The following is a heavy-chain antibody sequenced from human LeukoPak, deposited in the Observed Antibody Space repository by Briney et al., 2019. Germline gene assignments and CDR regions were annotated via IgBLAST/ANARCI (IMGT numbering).Heavy chain of an antibody. V-gene: IGHV4-39*02. CDR3: ARAARLRITLVRLIHAAFDM. CDR2: LYYARTT. J-gene: IGHJ3*02. D-gene: IGHD3-10*01. CDR1: GGSISSSSYY. Sequence: SGTLSLTCTVSGGSISSSSYYWGWIAQPTGQGLESIGSLYYARTTFLNSTLDSRVTITVDYTKNLYSLIMRSAIAADTAVYYCARAARLRITLVRLIHAAFDMWGQGTMVTVSS.